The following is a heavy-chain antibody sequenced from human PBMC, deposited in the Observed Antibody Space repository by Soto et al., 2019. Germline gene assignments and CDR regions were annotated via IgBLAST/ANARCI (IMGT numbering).Heavy chain of an antibody. CDR1: GTSISSYY. J-gene: IGHJ4*02. Sequence: KPSETLSLTCTVSGTSISSYYWSWIRQPPGKGLEWIASIHYSGTTNYNPSLASRVTLSVDTSKNQFSLKMTSVTAADRAMYFCARYNSYAIDYWGRGTLVTVSS. CDR2: IHYSGTT. D-gene: IGHD2-8*01. CDR3: ARYNSYAIDY. V-gene: IGHV4-59*01.